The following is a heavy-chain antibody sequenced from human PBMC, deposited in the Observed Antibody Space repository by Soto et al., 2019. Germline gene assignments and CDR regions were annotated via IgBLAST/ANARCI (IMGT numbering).Heavy chain of an antibody. J-gene: IGHJ5*02. CDR3: VRDGTKTLRDWFNP. D-gene: IGHD1-1*01. CDR1: GASISGFY. V-gene: IGHV4-4*07. Sequence: SETLSLTCTVSGASISGFYWSWIRKSAGKGLEWIGRIYATGTTDYNPSLKSRVMMSVDTSKKQFSLKLRSVTAADTAVYYCVRDGTKTLRDWFNPWG. CDR2: IYATGTT.